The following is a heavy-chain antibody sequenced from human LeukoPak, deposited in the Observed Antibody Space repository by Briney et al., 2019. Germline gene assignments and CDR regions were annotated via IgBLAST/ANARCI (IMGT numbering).Heavy chain of an antibody. Sequence: GGSLRLSCEASGFDISMYVMNWVRQVPGKGLEWVALIDTATRTKYLGSVKGRFTISRDNAKNSLYLQMNSLRAEDTALYYCAKDTAGNSGNFDYWGQGTLVTVSS. V-gene: IGHV3-13*01. J-gene: IGHJ4*02. CDR2: IDTATRT. CDR1: GFDISMYV. CDR3: AKDTAGNSGNFDY. D-gene: IGHD5-12*01.